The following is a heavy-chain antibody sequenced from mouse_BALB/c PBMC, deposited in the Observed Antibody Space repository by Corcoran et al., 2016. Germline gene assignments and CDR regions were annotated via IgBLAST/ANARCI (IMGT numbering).Heavy chain of an antibody. CDR1: GYSFTGYT. CDR3: AREGNGYRFAY. J-gene: IGHJ3*01. D-gene: IGHD2-2*01. CDR2: INPYNGGT. Sequence: EVQLQQSGPELVKPGASMKISCKASGYSFTGYTMNWVKQSHGKSLEWIGLINPYNGGTSYNQKFKGKATLTVDKSSSTAYMELLSLTSEDSAVYYCAREGNGYRFAYWGQGTLVTVSA. V-gene: IGHV1-18*01.